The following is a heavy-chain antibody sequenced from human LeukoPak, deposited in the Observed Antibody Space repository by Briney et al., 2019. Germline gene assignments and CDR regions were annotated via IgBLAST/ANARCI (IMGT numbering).Heavy chain of an antibody. CDR2: IWYNGRNE. J-gene: IGHJ4*02. CDR3: AQGGGYSYGMGRIDY. Sequence: GGSLRLSCAASGFTFSDYGMHWVRQAPGKGLEWVAVIWYNGRNEYYADSVKGRVTISRDNSKNTLFLQMNSLKVEDTAVYYCAQGGGYSYGMGRIDYWGRGTLVTVSS. CDR1: GFTFSDYG. D-gene: IGHD5-18*01. V-gene: IGHV3-33*06.